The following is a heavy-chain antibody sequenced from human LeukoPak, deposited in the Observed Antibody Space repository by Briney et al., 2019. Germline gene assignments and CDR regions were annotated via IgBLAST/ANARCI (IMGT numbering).Heavy chain of an antibody. J-gene: IGHJ5*02. CDR1: GGSISSYS. V-gene: IGHV4-30-2*01. CDR3: ARGLGDYNWFDP. Sequence: SETLSLTCTVSGGSISSYSWSWIRQPPGKGLEWIGYIYHSGSTYYNPSLKSRVTISVDRSKNQFSLKLSSVTAADTAVYYCARGLGDYNWFDPWGQGTLVTVSS. CDR2: IYHSGST. D-gene: IGHD3-10*01.